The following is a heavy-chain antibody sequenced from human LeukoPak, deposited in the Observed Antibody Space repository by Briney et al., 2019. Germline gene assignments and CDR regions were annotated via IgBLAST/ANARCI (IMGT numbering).Heavy chain of an antibody. D-gene: IGHD6-13*01. J-gene: IGHJ4*02. CDR3: ARGRHSTHFDY. CDR2: IYYSGST. Sequence: SETLSLTCTVSGGSIRSYYWSWIRQPPGKGLEWIGYIYYSGSTNYNPSLKSRVTISVDTSKNQFSLKLSSVTAADTAVYYCARGRHSTHFDYWGQGTLVTVSS. CDR1: GGSIRSYY. V-gene: IGHV4-59*01.